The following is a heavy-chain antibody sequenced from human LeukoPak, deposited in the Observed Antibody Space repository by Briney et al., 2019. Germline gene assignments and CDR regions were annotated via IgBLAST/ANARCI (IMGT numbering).Heavy chain of an antibody. J-gene: IGHJ4*02. V-gene: IGHV4-59*01. D-gene: IGHD4-17*01. CDR1: GGSFSSYY. Sequence: ASETLSLTCAVSGGSFSSYYWSWIRQPPGMGLEWIGYIYYSGSTNYNPSLKSRVTISVDTSKNQFSLKLRSVTAADTAVYYCARLDYGDYAPYQEGYYFDYWGQGTLVTVSS. CDR3: ARLDYGDYAPYQEGYYFDY. CDR2: IYYSGST.